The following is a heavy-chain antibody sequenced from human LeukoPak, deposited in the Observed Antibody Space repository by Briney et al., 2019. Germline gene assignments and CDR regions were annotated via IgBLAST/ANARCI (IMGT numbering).Heavy chain of an antibody. CDR3: ARDRLSYADYYDSSGYRDY. V-gene: IGHV1-18*01. D-gene: IGHD3-22*01. CDR2: ISAYNGST. Sequence: ASVKVSCKASGYTFTSYGISWVRQAPGQGLEWMGWISAYNGSTNYAQKLQGRVAMTTDTSTSTAYMELRSLRSDDTAVYYCARDRLSYADYYDSSGYRDYWGQGTLVTVSS. CDR1: GYTFTSYG. J-gene: IGHJ4*02.